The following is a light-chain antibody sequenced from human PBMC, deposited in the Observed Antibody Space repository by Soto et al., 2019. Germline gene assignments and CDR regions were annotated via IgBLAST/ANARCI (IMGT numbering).Light chain of an antibody. CDR3: QQYNSLWT. J-gene: IGKJ1*01. V-gene: IGKV1-5*01. CDR1: QSISSW. Sequence: DIQMTQSPSTLSASVGDRVTITCRASQSISSWSAWYQQKPGKAPKLLIYDASSLESGVPSRFSGSGSGTEFTLTISSLQPDDFATYYCQQYNSLWTLGQGTKVDIK. CDR2: DAS.